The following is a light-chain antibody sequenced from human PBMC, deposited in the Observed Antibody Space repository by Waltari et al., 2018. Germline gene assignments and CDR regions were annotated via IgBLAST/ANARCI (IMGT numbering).Light chain of an antibody. CDR3: QQYNNWPPMYT. V-gene: IGKV3-15*01. CDR1: QSVSSN. Sequence: EIVMTQSPATLSVSLGERATLSCRASQSVSSNLAWYQQKPGQAPRLLIYGASTRATCIPARFSGSGSGTEFTLTISSLQSEDFAVYYCQQYNNWPPMYTFGQGTKLEIK. J-gene: IGKJ2*01. CDR2: GAS.